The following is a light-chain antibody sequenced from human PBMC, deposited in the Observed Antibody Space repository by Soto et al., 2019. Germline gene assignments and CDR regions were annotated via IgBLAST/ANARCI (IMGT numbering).Light chain of an antibody. Sequence: QTALTQPPSASGSFGQSVTISCTGTSSDVGGYNYVSWYQQHPGKAPKLMIYEVSERPSGVPDRFSGSKSGNTASLTVSGLLAHDEADYYCSSYSGTNYHYVFGTGTKVTVL. CDR3: SSYSGTNYHYV. CDR2: EVS. J-gene: IGLJ1*01. V-gene: IGLV2-8*01. CDR1: SSDVGGYNY.